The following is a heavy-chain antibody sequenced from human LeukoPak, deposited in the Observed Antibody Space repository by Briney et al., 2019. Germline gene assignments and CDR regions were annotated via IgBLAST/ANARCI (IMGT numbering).Heavy chain of an antibody. CDR3: ASDRHYYDGEYYFDY. D-gene: IGHD3-22*01. CDR1: GGTFSSYA. V-gene: IGHV1-69*13. CDR2: IIPIFGTA. Sequence: ASVKVSCKASGGTFSSYAISWVRQAPGQGLEWMGGIIPIFGTANYAQKFQGRVTITADESTSTAYMELSSLRSEDTAVYYCASDRHYYDGEYYFDYWGQGTLVTVSS. J-gene: IGHJ4*02.